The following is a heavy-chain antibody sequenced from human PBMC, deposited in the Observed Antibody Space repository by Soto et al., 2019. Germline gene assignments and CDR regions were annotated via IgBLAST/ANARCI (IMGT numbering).Heavy chain of an antibody. V-gene: IGHV1-8*01. CDR3: ARLSEESSSSNYYYFYMDV. CDR1: GYTLTRYY. D-gene: IGHD6-6*01. Sequence: QVQLVQSGSEGQEPGASMKISCQASGYTLTRYYITWVRQATGQGLEWMGWMNPQTGNTAYAEKFQGRVTMTRSTSINTAYMELSALRSEDTAVYYCARLSEESSSSNYYYFYMDVWGKGSTVTVSS. CDR2: MNPQTGNT. J-gene: IGHJ6*03.